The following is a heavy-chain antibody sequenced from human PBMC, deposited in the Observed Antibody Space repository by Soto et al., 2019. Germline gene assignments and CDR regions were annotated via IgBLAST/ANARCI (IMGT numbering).Heavy chain of an antibody. J-gene: IGHJ4*02. CDR1: GFTFSSYW. D-gene: IGHD3-16*02. CDR2: IKQDGGEK. Sequence: EVQLVESGGGLVQPGGSLRLSCAASGFTFSSYWMTWVRQAPGKGLEWVANIKQDGGEKYYVGSVKGRFTLSRDNAGNSRCLQLDRLRAEDAAVYYCAMGAFPTWGSYPLDCWGQGTLVTVSS. CDR3: AMGAFPTWGSYPLDC. V-gene: IGHV3-7*01.